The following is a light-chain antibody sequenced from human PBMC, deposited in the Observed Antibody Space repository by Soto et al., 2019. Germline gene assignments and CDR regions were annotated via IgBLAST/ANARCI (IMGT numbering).Light chain of an antibody. Sequence: VVLTQSPATLSLSPVERATLSCRASQRLRSNLAWYQQRPGQAPRLLIYRASTRAAGIPDRYSGRGSGTDFTLTITRLAPEDSAVYFCQQYTGQPTTFGQGTRLEIK. CDR1: QRLRSN. V-gene: IGKV3D-11*03. CDR2: RAS. CDR3: QQYTGQPTT. J-gene: IGKJ5*01.